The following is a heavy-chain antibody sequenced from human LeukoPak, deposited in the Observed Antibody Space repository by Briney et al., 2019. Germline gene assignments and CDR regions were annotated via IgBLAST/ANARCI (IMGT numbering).Heavy chain of an antibody. CDR2: ISSSSSYI. V-gene: IGHV3-21*01. Sequence: PGGSLRLSCAASGFTFSSYSMNWVRQAPGKGLEWVSSISSSSSYIYYADSVKGRFTISRDNAKNSLYLQMNSLGAEDTAVYYCARAPYYYDSSGYYSAFDIWGQGTMVTVSS. D-gene: IGHD3-22*01. J-gene: IGHJ3*02. CDR1: GFTFSSYS. CDR3: ARAPYYYDSSGYYSAFDI.